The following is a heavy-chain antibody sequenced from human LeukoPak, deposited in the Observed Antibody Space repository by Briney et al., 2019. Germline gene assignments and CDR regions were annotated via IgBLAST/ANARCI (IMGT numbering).Heavy chain of an antibody. CDR3: TRHEDYGDYYFDY. D-gene: IGHD4-17*01. CDR2: IRSKANSYAT. J-gene: IGHJ4*02. V-gene: IGHV3-73*01. CDR1: GFTFSGSA. Sequence: GGSLRLSCAASGFTFSGSAMHWVRQASGKGLEWVGRIRSKANSYATAYAASVKGSFTISRDDSKNTAYLQMNSLKTEDTAVYYCTRHEDYGDYYFDYWGQGTLVTVSS.